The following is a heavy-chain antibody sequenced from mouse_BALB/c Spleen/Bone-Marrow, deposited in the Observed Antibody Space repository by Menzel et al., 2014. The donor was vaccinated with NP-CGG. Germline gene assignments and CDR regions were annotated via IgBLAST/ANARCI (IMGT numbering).Heavy chain of an antibody. CDR3: ARDYYGWFAY. J-gene: IGHJ3*01. CDR2: IHYSGSP. Sequence: EVHLVESGPDLVKPSQSLSLTCTVTDYSITSGYSWHWIRQFPGNKLEWMGYIHYSGSPNYGPSLKSRISITRDTSKNQFFLQLNSVTTEDTTTYYCARDYYGWFAYWGQGTLVTVSA. CDR1: DYSITSGYS. V-gene: IGHV3-1*02. D-gene: IGHD1-1*01.